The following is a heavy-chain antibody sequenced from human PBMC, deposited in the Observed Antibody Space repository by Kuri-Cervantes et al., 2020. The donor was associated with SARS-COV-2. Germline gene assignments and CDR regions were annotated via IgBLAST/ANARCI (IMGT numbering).Heavy chain of an antibody. D-gene: IGHD6-13*01. V-gene: IGHV4-38-2*01. CDR3: ARLGIAAAGTGDY. CDR1: GYSISSGYY. CDR2: IYHSGST. J-gene: IGHJ4*02. Sequence: SQTLSLTCAVSGYSISSGYYWGWIRQPPGKGLEWIGSIYHSGSTYYNPSLKSRVTISVDTSKNQFSLKLSSVTAADTAVYYCARLGIAAAGTGDYWGQGTLVTVSS.